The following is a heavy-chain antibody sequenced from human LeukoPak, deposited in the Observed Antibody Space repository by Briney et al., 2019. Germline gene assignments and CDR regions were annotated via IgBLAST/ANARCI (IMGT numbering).Heavy chain of an antibody. CDR1: GGSISSGGYS. CDR3: AKMLTMHSHFDY. Sequence: SRTLSLTCAVSGGSISSGGYSWGWSRQPPGKGLEWIGYIYHSGSTYYNPSLKSRVTISVDRSKNQFSLKLSSVTAADTAVYYCAKMLTMHSHFDYWGQGTLVTVSS. V-gene: IGHV4-30-2*01. J-gene: IGHJ4*02. D-gene: IGHD3-10*01. CDR2: IYHSGST.